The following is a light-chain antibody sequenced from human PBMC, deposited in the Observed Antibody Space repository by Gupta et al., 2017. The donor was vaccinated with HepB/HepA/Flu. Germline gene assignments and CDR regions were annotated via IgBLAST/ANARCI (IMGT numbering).Light chain of an antibody. CDR2: GAS. V-gene: IGKV3-20*01. J-gene: IGKJ2*01. Sequence: SLSPGERGTLSCRASQSVGSDYLAWNQQKPGQVPRLLIYGASTRATGIPDRFSGSVSGTDFTLTINRLEPEDFAVYYCQQYGSSPYTFGQGTQLEIK. CDR1: QSVGSDY. CDR3: QQYGSSPYT.